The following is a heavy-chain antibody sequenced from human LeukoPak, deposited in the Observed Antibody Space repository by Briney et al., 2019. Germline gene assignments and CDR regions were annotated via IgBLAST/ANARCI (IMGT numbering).Heavy chain of an antibody. V-gene: IGHV3-64D*09. Sequence: PGGSLRLSCSASGFTFSRYAMHWVRQAPGKGLEYVSGINDNGGRTHYGDSVKGRFGISRDNSKSTLHLQMSTLRAEDTALYYCVKDVGGSYAFDYWGQGILVTVAS. J-gene: IGHJ4*02. D-gene: IGHD1-26*01. CDR2: INDNGGRT. CDR3: VKDVGGSYAFDY. CDR1: GFTFSRYA.